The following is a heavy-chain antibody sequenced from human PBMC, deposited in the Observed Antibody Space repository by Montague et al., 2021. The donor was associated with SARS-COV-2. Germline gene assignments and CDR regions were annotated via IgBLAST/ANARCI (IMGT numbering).Heavy chain of an antibody. CDR3: ARGISLFDP. J-gene: IGHJ5*02. CDR1: GFIFSDYN. CDR2: INGASSRT. V-gene: IGHV3-11*05. Sequence: SLRLSCAASGFIFSDYNMTWIRQTPGKGLEWISYINGASSRTNYADSVKGRFTISRDNAKNSLFLQMNSLRVEDMAVYYCARGISLFDPWGQGTLVTVSS.